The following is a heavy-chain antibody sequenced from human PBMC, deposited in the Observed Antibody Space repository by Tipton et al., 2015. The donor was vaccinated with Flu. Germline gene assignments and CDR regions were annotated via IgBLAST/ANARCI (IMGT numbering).Heavy chain of an antibody. CDR1: GYTFTGYY. D-gene: IGHD6-19*01. CDR2: LNPNSGGT. Sequence: QLVQSGAEVKKPGASVKVSCKASGYTFTGYYMHWVRQAPGQGLEWMGWLNPNSGGTNYAQKFQGRVTMTRDTSISTAYMELSRLRSVDTVVYYRAGVEQWLVPSFLDYWGQGTLVTVSS. V-gene: IGHV1-2*02. J-gene: IGHJ4*02. CDR3: AGVEQWLVPSFLDY.